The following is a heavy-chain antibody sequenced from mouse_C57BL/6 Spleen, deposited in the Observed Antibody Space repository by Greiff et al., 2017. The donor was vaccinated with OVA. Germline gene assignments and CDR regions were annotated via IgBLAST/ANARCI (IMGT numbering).Heavy chain of an antibody. CDR3: ARNGGGFDY. CDR1: GYTFTDYY. J-gene: IGHJ2*01. V-gene: IGHV1-26*01. CDR2: INPNNGGT. Sequence: EVQLQQSGPELVKPGASVKISCKASGYTFTDYYMNWVKQSHGKSLEWIGDINPNNGGTSYNQKFKGKATLTVDKSSSTAYMELRSLTSEDSACDYWARNGGGFDYWGQGTTLTVSS.